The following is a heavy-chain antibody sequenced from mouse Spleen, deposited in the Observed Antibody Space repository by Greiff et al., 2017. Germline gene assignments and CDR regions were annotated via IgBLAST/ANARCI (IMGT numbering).Heavy chain of an antibody. CDR3: ASLYYGDYFFAY. V-gene: IGHV1-4*01. D-gene: IGHD2-13*01. Sequence: LQESGAELARPGASVKMSCKASGYTFTSYTMHWVKQRPGQGLEWIGYINPSSGYTKYNQKFKDKATLTADKSSSTAYMQLSSLTSEDSAVYYCASLYYGDYFFAYWGQGTLVTVSA. CDR1: GYTFTSYT. CDR2: INPSSGYT. J-gene: IGHJ3*01.